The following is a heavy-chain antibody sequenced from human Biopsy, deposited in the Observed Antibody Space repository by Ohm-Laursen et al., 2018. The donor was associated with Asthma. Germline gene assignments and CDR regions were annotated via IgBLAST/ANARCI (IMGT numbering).Heavy chain of an antibody. Sequence: SLRLSCAATGFSFSNYGMHWVRQAPGKGLDWVAVISFDGTNRNYTDSVKGRFTISRDNSRNTLHLEMNSLRAEDTAVYYCPKDVFPWWEVRRGPDYWGQGTLVTVSA. J-gene: IGHJ4*02. CDR1: GFSFSNYG. V-gene: IGHV3-30*18. D-gene: IGHD2-15*01. CDR2: ISFDGTNR. CDR3: PKDVFPWWEVRRGPDY.